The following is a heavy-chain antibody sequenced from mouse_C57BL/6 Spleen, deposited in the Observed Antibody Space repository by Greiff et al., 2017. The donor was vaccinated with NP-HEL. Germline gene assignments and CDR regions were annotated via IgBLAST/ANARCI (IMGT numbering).Heavy chain of an antibody. CDR1: GFTFSSYT. D-gene: IGHD3-2*02. V-gene: IGHV5-9*01. Sequence: DVKLQESGGGLVKPGGSLKLSCAASGFTFSSYTMSWVRQTPEKRLEWVATISGGGGNTYYPDSVKGRFTISRDNAKNTLYLQMSSLRSEDTALYYCARHGGSSGYYFDYWGQGTTLTVSS. CDR2: ISGGGGNT. J-gene: IGHJ2*01. CDR3: ARHGGSSGYYFDY.